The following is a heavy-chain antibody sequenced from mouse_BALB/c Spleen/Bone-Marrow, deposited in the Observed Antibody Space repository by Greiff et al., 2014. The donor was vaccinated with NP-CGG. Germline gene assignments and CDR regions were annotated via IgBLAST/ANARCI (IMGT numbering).Heavy chain of an antibody. J-gene: IGHJ3*01. CDR2: INPYNDGT. D-gene: IGHD1-1*01. V-gene: IGHV1-14*01. CDR1: GYTFTSYV. CDR3: AEGGYYRSSWFAY. Sequence: SGPELVKPGASVKMSCKASGYTFTSYVMHWVKQKPGQGLEWIGYINPYNDGTKYNEKFKGKATLTSDKSSSTAYMELSSLTSEDSAVYYCAEGGYYRSSWFAYWGQGTLVTVSA.